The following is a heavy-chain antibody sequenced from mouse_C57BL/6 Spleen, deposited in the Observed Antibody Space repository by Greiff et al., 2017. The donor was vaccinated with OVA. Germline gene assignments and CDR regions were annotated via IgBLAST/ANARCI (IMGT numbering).Heavy chain of an antibody. Sequence: QVQLQQSGAELAKPGASVKLSCKASGYTFTSYWMHWVKQRPGQGLEWIGYINPSSGYTKYNQQFKDKATLTADKSSNKAYMPLSSLTDEDSSVYYCARKDMDYSSSYWYFDVWGTGTTVTVAS. CDR2: INPSSGYT. CDR3: ARKDMDYSSSYWYFDV. V-gene: IGHV1-7*01. J-gene: IGHJ1*03. CDR1: GYTFTSYW. D-gene: IGHD1-1*01.